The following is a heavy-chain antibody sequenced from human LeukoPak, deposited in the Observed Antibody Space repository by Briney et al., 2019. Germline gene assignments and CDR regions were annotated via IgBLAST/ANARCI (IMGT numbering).Heavy chain of an antibody. Sequence: ASVKVSCKASGYSFASFGINWVRQAPGQGPEWMGWISAYNGDTNYAQNLQGRVTMTTDTSTSTAYMDLRSLRSDDTAVYYCARGGYYGSGSFPDCWGQGTLVTVPS. CDR2: ISAYNGDT. CDR3: ARGGYYGSGSFPDC. CDR1: GYSFASFG. J-gene: IGHJ4*02. V-gene: IGHV1-18*01. D-gene: IGHD3-10*01.